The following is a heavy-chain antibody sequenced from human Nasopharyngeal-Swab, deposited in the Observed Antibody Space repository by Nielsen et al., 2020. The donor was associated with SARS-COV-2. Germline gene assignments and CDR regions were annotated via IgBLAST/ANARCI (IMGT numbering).Heavy chain of an antibody. Sequence: SETLSLTCSVSGVSISSGSYYWSWIRQPAGKGLEWIGHMYTSGSTNYNPSLKRRVAISMDTSKNQFSLRLSSVTAADTAVYYCAREDRWTLTSFYYALDVWGQGSTVTVSS. CDR1: GVSISSGSYY. J-gene: IGHJ6*02. CDR2: MYTSGST. V-gene: IGHV4-61*09. CDR3: AREDRWTLTSFYYALDV. D-gene: IGHD3-9*01.